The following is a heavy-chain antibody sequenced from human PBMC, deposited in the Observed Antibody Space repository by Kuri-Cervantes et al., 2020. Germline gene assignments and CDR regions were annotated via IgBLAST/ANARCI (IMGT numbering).Heavy chain of an antibody. D-gene: IGHD2-15*01. J-gene: IGHJ6*03. Sequence: SETLSLTCAVSGGSISSSNWWSWVRQPPGKGLEWIGEIYHSGSTNYNPSLKSRVTISVDKSKNQYSLKLSSVTAEDTAVYYCARSGGSPKNYYYYMDVWGKGTTVTVSS. CDR3: ARSGGSPKNYYYYMDV. CDR2: IYHSGST. CDR1: GGSISSSNW. V-gene: IGHV4-4*02.